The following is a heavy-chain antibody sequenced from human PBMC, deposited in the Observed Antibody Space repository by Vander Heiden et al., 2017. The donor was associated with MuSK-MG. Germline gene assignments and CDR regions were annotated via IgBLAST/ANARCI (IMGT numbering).Heavy chain of an antibody. V-gene: IGHV5-51*01. J-gene: IGHJ4*02. Sequence: EVQLVQSEVEVNKPGESLKISCQGSGYNFPKHWIGWVRQMPGKGLEWMGVIYPGDSDTRYNPSFQGQVTISADKSNSTAYLQWTSLKASDTARYFCARTPGTSWSYYFDVWGQGTLVSVSS. CDR2: IYPGDSDT. CDR3: ARTPGTSWSYYFDV. CDR1: GYNFPKHW. D-gene: IGHD1-7*01.